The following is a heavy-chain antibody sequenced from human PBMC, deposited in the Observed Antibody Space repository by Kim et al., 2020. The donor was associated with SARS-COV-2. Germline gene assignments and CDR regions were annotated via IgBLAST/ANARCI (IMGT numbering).Heavy chain of an antibody. Sequence: SETLSLTCTVSGGSISSYYWSWIRQPPGKGLEWIGYIYYSGSTNYNPSLKSRVTISVDTSKNQFSLKLSSVTAADTAVYYCARVGDFDWLLFDYWGQGTLVTVSS. J-gene: IGHJ4*02. D-gene: IGHD3-9*01. CDR2: IYYSGST. CDR1: GGSISSYY. CDR3: ARVGDFDWLLFDY. V-gene: IGHV4-59*08.